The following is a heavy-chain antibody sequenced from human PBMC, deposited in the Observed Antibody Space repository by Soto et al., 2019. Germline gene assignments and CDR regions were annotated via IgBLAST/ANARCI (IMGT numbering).Heavy chain of an antibody. Sequence: PSETLSLTCAVYGGSFSGYYWSWIRQPPGKGLEWIGEINHSGSTNYNPSLKSRVTISVDTSKNQFSLKLSSVTAADTAVYYCAALLTIFGVVISPPMDFWGKGTTVTVSS. V-gene: IGHV4-34*01. D-gene: IGHD3-3*01. J-gene: IGHJ6*04. CDR1: GGSFSGYY. CDR2: INHSGST. CDR3: AALLTIFGVVISPPMDF.